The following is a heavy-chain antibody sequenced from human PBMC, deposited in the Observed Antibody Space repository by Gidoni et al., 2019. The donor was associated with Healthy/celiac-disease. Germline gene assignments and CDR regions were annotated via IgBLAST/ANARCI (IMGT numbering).Heavy chain of an antibody. V-gene: IGHV3-30-3*01. J-gene: IGHJ3*02. CDR3: ARETYYYDSSGYFPDAFDI. CDR2: ISYDGSNK. Sequence: LERVAVISYDGSNKYYADSVKGRFTISRDNTKTTMYLQMNSLRAEDTAVSYCARETYYYDSSGYFPDAFDIWGQGTMVTVSS. D-gene: IGHD3-22*01.